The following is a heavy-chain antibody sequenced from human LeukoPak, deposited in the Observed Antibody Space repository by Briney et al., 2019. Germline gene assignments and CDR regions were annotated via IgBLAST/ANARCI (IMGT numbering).Heavy chain of an antibody. J-gene: IGHJ4*02. D-gene: IGHD3-22*01. CDR1: GFTFSSYA. CDR3: ASWAVVVNPFDY. CDR2: ISYDGSNK. Sequence: GGSLRLSCAASGFTFSSYAMHWVRQAPGKGLEWVAVISYDGSNKYYADSVKGRFTISRDNSKNTLYLQMNSLRAEDTAVYYCASWAVVVNPFDYWGQGTLVPVSS. V-gene: IGHV3-30-3*01.